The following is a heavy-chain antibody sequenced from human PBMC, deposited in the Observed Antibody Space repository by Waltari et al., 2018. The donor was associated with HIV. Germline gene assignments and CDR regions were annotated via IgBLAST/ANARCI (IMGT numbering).Heavy chain of an antibody. D-gene: IGHD3-9*01. V-gene: IGHV1-8*01. CDR2: MNPNSGNT. J-gene: IGHJ4*02. CDR3: ARGIPAGRYETLTGQDY. Sequence: QVQLVQAGAEVKTPGASVKVSCKASGYTFTSYDLHWVLRATCTGLEWMGWMNPNSGNTGYAQKFQGRVTMTRNASITTSYMELSSLRSEDTAVYFCARGIPAGRYETLTGQDYWGQGTLVTVSS. CDR1: GYTFTSYD.